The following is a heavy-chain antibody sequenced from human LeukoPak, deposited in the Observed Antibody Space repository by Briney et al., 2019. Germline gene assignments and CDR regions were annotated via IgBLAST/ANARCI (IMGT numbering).Heavy chain of an antibody. V-gene: IGHV3-49*04. D-gene: IGHD1-26*01. CDR2: IRSKAYGGTT. J-gene: IGHJ4*02. CDR3: TGELPHFDY. CDR1: GFTFGDYA. Sequence: PGGSLRLSCTASGFTFGDYAMSWVRQAPGKGLEWVGFIRSKAYGGTTEYAASVKGRFTISRDDSKSIAYLQMNSLKTEDTAVYYCTGELPHFDYWGQGTLVTVSS.